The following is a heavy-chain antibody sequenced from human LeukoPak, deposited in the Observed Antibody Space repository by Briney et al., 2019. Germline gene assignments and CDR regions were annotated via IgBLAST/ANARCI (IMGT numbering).Heavy chain of an antibody. CDR3: VREGNELLSKNFDY. J-gene: IGHJ4*02. CDR1: GFTFTVYY. CDR2: INPHSGVT. V-gene: IGHV1-2*02. D-gene: IGHD2-21*02. Sequence: ASVKVSCKASGFTFTVYYIHWVRQAPGQGLEWMGYINPHSGVTNSPQKFQGRVTMTTDTSISAAYMEPSSLISDDTAMYYCVREGNELLSKNFDYWGQGTLVTVSS.